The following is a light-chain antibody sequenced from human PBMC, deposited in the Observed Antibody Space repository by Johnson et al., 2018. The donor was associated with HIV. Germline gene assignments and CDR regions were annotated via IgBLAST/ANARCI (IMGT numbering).Light chain of an antibody. V-gene: IGLV1-51*01. J-gene: IGLJ1*01. CDR3: GTWDTSPGAHYV. Sequence: QSILTQPPSVSAAPGQKVTISCSGSSSNIGNNYVSWYQQFPGTAPKLLIFDKNKRPSGIPDRFSASQSGTSATLDITGLQTGDEADYYCGTWDTSPGAHYVFGSGTKVPVL. CDR1: SSNIGNNY. CDR2: DKN.